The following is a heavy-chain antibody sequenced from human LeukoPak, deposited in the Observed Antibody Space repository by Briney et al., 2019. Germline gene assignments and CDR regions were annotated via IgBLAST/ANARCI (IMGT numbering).Heavy chain of an antibody. D-gene: IGHD1/OR15-1a*01. CDR1: GGSFSGYY. J-gene: IGHJ4*02. V-gene: IGHV4-34*01. CDR2: INHSGST. Sequence: PSETLSLTCAVYGGSFSGYYWSWIRQPPGKGLEWIGEINHSGSTNYNPSLKSRVTISVDTSKNQFSLKLSSVTAADTAVYYCARVPSPNIASDDYWGQGTLVTVSS. CDR3: ARVPSPNIASDDY.